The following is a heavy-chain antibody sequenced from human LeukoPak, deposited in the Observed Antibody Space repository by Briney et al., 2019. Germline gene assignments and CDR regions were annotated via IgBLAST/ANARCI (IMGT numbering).Heavy chain of an antibody. CDR3: AKDALGYCSGGSCSTRSWFDP. CDR2: ISYDGSNK. CDR1: GFTFSSYG. D-gene: IGHD2-15*01. J-gene: IGHJ5*02. Sequence: PGRSLRLSCAASGFTFSSYGMHWVRQAPGKGLEWVAVISYDGSNKYYADSVKGRFTISRDNPKNTLYLQMNSLRAEDTAVYYCAKDALGYCSGGSCSTRSWFDPWGQGTLVTVSS. V-gene: IGHV3-30*18.